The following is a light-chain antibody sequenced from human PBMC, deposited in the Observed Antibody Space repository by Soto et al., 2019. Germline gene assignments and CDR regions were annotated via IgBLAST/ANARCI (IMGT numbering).Light chain of an antibody. Sequence: QSALTQPASVSGSPGQSITISCTGASSDVGGYNLVSWYQQHSGEVPKTIIYDVNNRPSGVPDRFSGSKSGSTASLTISGLQAEDEADYYCSLYTSRSTYVFGTGTKLTVL. CDR2: DVN. V-gene: IGLV2-14*02. CDR3: SLYTSRSTYV. J-gene: IGLJ1*01. CDR1: SSDVGGYNL.